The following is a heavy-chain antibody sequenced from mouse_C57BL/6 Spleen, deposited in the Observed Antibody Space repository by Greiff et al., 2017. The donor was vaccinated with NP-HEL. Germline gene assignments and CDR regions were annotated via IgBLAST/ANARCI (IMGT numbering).Heavy chain of an antibody. CDR2: IYPGDGDT. CDR1: GYAFSSYW. CDR3: ARSRAYYYGSSSDYYAMDY. D-gene: IGHD1-1*01. J-gene: IGHJ4*01. Sequence: VQLQQSGAELVKPGASVKISCKASGYAFSSYWMNWVKQRPGKGLEWIGQIYPGDGDTNYNGKFKGKATLTADKSSSTAYMQLSSLTSEDSAVYFCARSRAYYYGSSSDYYAMDYWGQGTSVTVSS. V-gene: IGHV1-80*01.